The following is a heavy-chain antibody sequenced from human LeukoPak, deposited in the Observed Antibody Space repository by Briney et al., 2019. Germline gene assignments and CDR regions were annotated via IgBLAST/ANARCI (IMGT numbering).Heavy chain of an antibody. V-gene: IGHV3-21*01. D-gene: IGHD1-26*01. CDR3: ARVEVGATPPRDYGMDV. Sequence: PGGSLRLSCAASGFTFSSYAMSWVRQAPGKGLEWVSSISSSSSYIYYADSVKGRFTISRDNAKNSLYLQMNSLRAEDTAVYYCARVEVGATPPRDYGMDVWGQGTTVTVSS. CDR1: GFTFSSYA. CDR2: ISSSSSYI. J-gene: IGHJ6*02.